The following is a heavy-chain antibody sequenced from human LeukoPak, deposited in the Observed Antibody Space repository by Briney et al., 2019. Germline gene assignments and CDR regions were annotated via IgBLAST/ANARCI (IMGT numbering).Heavy chain of an antibody. D-gene: IGHD3-22*01. CDR3: ARGSSGYYSLTDY. Sequence: SVKVSCKASGYTFTSYAISWVRQAPGQGLEWMGGIIPIFGTANYAQKFQGRVTITADESTSTAYMELSSLRSEDTAVYYCARGSSGYYSLTDYWGQGTLVTVSS. V-gene: IGHV1-69*13. J-gene: IGHJ4*02. CDR2: IIPIFGTA. CDR1: GYTFTSYA.